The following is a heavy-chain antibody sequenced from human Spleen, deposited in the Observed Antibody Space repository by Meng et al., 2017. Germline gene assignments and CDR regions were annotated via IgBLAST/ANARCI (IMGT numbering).Heavy chain of an antibody. J-gene: IGHJ6*02. D-gene: IGHD3-16*01. Sequence: SETLSLTCTVSGGSIKSFYWSWIRQSPGKGLQWLGLIYHSGATNYNPSLKSRVDMSVDTSKNQLSLTLTSVTAADTAVYYCARGLWGTVDVWGHGTAVTVSS. CDR2: IYHSGAT. CDR1: GGSIKSFY. CDR3: ARGLWGTVDV. V-gene: IGHV4-59*01.